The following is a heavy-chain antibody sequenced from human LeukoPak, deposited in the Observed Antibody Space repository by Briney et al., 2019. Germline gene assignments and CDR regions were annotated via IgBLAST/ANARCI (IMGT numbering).Heavy chain of an antibody. CDR3: ARVPTDGDYSFYYYYYGMDV. J-gene: IGHJ6*02. CDR2: IKQDGSEK. CDR1: GFTFSSYW. D-gene: IGHD4-17*01. Sequence: AGGSLRLSCAASGFTFSSYWMSWVRQAPGQGREWVANIKQDGSEKYYVDSVKGRFTISRDNATNSLYLQMNSLRAEDTAVYYCARVPTDGDYSFYYYYYGMDVWGQGTTVTVSS. V-gene: IGHV3-7*01.